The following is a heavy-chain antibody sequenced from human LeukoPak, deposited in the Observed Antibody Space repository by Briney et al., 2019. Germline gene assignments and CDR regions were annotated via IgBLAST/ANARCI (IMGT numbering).Heavy chain of an antibody. V-gene: IGHV4-31*03. CDR1: GGSISSGGYH. Sequence: SETLSLTCTVSGGSISSGGYHWSWIRQHPGKGLEWIGYIYYSGTTSYNPSLKSRVTISVDTFKNHFSLKMTFVTAADTAVYYCATAPILRGEGGEHYKYGMDVWGQGTTVIVSS. CDR2: IYYSGTT. J-gene: IGHJ6*02. CDR3: ATAPILRGEGGEHYKYGMDV. D-gene: IGHD2-2*02.